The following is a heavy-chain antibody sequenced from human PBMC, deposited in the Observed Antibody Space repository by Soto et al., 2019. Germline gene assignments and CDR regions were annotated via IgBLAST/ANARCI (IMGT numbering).Heavy chain of an antibody. D-gene: IGHD3-10*01. J-gene: IGHJ3*02. V-gene: IGHV4-31*03. CDR2: IYYSGST. CDR1: GGSISSGGYY. Sequence: SETLSLTCTVSGGSISSGGYYWSWIRQHPGKGLEWIGYIYYSGSTYYNPSLKSRVTISVDTSKNQFSLKLSSVTAADTAVYYCARDGPGSGYDAFDIWGQGTMVTVSS. CDR3: ARDGPGSGYDAFDI.